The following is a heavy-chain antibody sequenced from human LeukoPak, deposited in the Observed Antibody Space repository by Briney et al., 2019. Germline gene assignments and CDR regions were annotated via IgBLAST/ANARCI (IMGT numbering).Heavy chain of an antibody. V-gene: IGHV4-39*07. CDR1: GGSISSSIYY. J-gene: IGHJ4*02. Sequence: SETLSLTCTVSGGSISSSIYYWGWIRQPPGKGLEWIGNVYYSGSTYYNPSLKCRVTISVDTSKNQFSLKLSSVTAADTAVYYCARVTKYCTSMTCFYYYFDYWGQGTLVTVSS. CDR3: ARVTKYCTSMTCFYYYFDY. CDR2: VYYSGST. D-gene: IGHD2/OR15-2a*01.